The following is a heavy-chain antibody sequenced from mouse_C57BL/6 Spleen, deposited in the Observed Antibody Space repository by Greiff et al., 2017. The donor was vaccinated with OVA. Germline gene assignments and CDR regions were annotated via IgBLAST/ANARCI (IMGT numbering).Heavy chain of an antibody. CDR1: GYTFTDYY. V-gene: IGHV1-76*01. Sequence: VKLVESGAELVRPGASVKLSCKASGYTFTDYYINWVKQRPGQGLEWIARIYPGSGNTYYNEKFKGKATLTAEKSSSTAYMQLSSLTSEDSAVYFCARGSSYGGGFFDYWGQGTTLTVSS. CDR3: ARGSSYGGGFFDY. CDR2: IYPGSGNT. D-gene: IGHD1-1*01. J-gene: IGHJ2*01.